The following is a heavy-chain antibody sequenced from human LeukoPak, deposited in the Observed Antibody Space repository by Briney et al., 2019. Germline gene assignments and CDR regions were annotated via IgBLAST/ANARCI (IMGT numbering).Heavy chain of an antibody. CDR3: ARDRGVEGITIFGVVDY. J-gene: IGHJ4*02. D-gene: IGHD3-3*01. CDR2: IYTSGST. Sequence: SETLSLTCTVFGGSISTYYWSWIRQPAGKGLEWIGRIYTSGSTNYNPSLKSRVTISVDTSKNQFSLKLSSVTAADTAVYYCARDRGVEGITIFGVVDYWGQGTLVTVSS. CDR1: GGSISTYY. V-gene: IGHV4-4*07.